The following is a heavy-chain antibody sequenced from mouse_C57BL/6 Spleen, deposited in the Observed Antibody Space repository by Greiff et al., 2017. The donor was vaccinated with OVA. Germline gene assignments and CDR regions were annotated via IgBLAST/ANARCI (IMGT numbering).Heavy chain of an antibody. D-gene: IGHD4-1*01. CDR2: INPNNGGT. J-gene: IGHJ3*01. CDR1: GYTFTDYY. Sequence: VQLQQSGPELVKPGASVKISCKASGYTFTDYYMNWVKQSHGKSLEWIGDINPNNGGTSYNQKFKGKATLTVDKSSSTAYMELLSLTSEDSAVYYCARQTGTDWFAYWGQGTLVTVSA. CDR3: ARQTGTDWFAY. V-gene: IGHV1-26*01.